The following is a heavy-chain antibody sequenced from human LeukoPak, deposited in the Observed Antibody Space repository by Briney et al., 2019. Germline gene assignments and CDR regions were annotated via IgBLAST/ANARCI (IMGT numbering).Heavy chain of an antibody. Sequence: GGSLRLSCAASGFIFSSYGMHWVRQAPDKGLEWVAFIRYDGSRKYYADSVKGRFTISRDNSKNTLYLQMNSLRAEDTAMYYCAKVSLNMVNDAFDIWGQGTLVSVSS. CDR2: IRYDGSRK. J-gene: IGHJ3*02. CDR3: AKVSLNMVNDAFDI. D-gene: IGHD4/OR15-4a*01. CDR1: GFIFSSYG. V-gene: IGHV3-30*02.